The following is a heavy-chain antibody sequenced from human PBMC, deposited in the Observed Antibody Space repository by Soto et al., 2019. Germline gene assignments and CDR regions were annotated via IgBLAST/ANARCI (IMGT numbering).Heavy chain of an antibody. CDR3: ARHDVNFYDSSGYKN. D-gene: IGHD3-22*01. CDR1: GFTFSSYW. J-gene: IGHJ1*01. CDR2: INTDGTST. V-gene: IGHV3-74*01. Sequence: EVQLVESGGGLVQPGGSLRPSCAASGFTFSSYWMHWVRQAPGTGLVWVSNINTDGTSTSYADSVKGRFTISRDNAKNPLVLQMNSLRAEDTAVYYCARHDVNFYDSSGYKNWGQSTLVNVSS.